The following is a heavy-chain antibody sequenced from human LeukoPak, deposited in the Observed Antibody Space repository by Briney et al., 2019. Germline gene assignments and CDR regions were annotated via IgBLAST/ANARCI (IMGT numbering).Heavy chain of an antibody. Sequence: PSETLSLTCTVSGGSISSGGYYWSWIRQPPGKGLEWIGYIYHSGSTYYNPSLKSRVTMSVDTSENQFSLKLSSVTAADTAVHYCARGKQWLVGVPYYYYMDVWGEGTTVTVSS. CDR1: GGSISSGGYY. D-gene: IGHD6-19*01. CDR3: ARGKQWLVGVPYYYYMDV. V-gene: IGHV4-30-2*01. J-gene: IGHJ6*03. CDR2: IYHSGST.